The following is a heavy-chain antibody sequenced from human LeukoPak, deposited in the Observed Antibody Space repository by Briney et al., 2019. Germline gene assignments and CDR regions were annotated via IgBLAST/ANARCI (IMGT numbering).Heavy chain of an antibody. Sequence: GASVKVSCKASGYTFTSYDINWVRQATGQGLEWMGWMNPNSGNTGYAQKFQGRVTITRNTSISTAYMELSSLRSEDTAVYYCARGNLVVPAAIRQWYYYYMDVWGKGTTVTVSS. CDR3: ARGNLVVPAAIRQWYYYYMDV. CDR1: GYTFTSYD. J-gene: IGHJ6*03. D-gene: IGHD2-2*01. V-gene: IGHV1-8*03. CDR2: MNPNSGNT.